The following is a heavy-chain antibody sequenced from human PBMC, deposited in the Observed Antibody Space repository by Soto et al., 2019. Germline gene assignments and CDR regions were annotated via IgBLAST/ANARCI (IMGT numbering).Heavy chain of an antibody. D-gene: IGHD3-9*01. CDR3: ARVGTGSSTPLDI. CDR2: ITSASDYI. CDR1: GFMFTRST. J-gene: IGHJ3*02. Sequence: GGSLRLSCVASGFMFTRSTMNWVRQSPGKGLEWVSSITSASDYIFYADSVKGRFTISRDNAKNSLYLQMNSLRAEDTAVYYCARVGTGSSTPLDIWGQGTMVTV. V-gene: IGHV3-21*01.